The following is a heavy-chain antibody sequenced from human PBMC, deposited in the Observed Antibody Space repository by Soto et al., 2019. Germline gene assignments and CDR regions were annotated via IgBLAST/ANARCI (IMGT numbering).Heavy chain of an antibody. CDR3: ARDRTYYYDSSGYQHFDY. CDR1: GYTVTSYG. J-gene: IGHJ4*02. Sequence: ASVKVSCKASGYTVTSYGISWVRQAPGQGLEWMGWISAYNGNTNYAQKLQGRVTMTTDTSTSTAYMELRSLRSDDTAVYYCARDRTYYYDSSGYQHFDYWGQGTLVTVSS. CDR2: ISAYNGNT. D-gene: IGHD3-22*01. V-gene: IGHV1-18*04.